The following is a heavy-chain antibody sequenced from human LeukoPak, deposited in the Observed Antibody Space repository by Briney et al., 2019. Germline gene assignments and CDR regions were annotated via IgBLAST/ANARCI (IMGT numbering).Heavy chain of an antibody. V-gene: IGHV5-51*01. J-gene: IGHJ4*02. D-gene: IGHD2-8*02. Sequence: GESLRISCKGSGYSFTSYWIGWVRQMPGKGLEWMGIIYPGDSNTRYSPSFQGQVTISADKSISTAYLQWSSLKASDTAMYYCARHADTGGGYVASIDYWGQGTLVTVSS. CDR3: ARHADTGGGYVASIDY. CDR1: GYSFTSYW. CDR2: IYPGDSNT.